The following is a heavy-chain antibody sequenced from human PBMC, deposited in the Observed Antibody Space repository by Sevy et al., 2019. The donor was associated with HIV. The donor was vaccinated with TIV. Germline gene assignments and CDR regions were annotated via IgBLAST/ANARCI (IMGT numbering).Heavy chain of an antibody. CDR3: ARDRADCSSTSCYNSREPYYYGMDV. CDR2: ISSSSSYI. CDR1: GFTFSSYS. D-gene: IGHD2-2*02. J-gene: IGHJ6*02. Sequence: GGSLRLSCAASGFTFSSYSMNWVRQAPGKGLEWVSSISSSSSYIYYADSVKGRFTISRDNAKNSLYLQMNSLRAEDTAVYYCARDRADCSSTSCYNSREPYYYGMDVWGQGTTVTVSS. V-gene: IGHV3-21*04.